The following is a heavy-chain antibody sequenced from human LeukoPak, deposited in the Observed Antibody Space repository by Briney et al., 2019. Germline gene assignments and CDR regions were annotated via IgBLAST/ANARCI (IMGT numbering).Heavy chain of an antibody. CDR2: IYYSGST. J-gene: IGHJ6*03. V-gene: IGHV4-59*01. CDR1: GGSISSYY. CDR3: ARDSLEYLGYMDV. Sequence: KPSETLSLTCTVYGGSISSYYWSWIRQPPGRGLEWIGYIYYSGSTNYNPSLKSRVTISVDTSKNQFSLKLSSVTAADTAVYFCARDSLEYLGYMDVWGKGTTVTVS. D-gene: IGHD2-2*02.